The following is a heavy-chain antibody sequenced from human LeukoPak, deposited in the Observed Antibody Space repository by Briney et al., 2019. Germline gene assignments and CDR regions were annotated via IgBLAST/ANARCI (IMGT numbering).Heavy chain of an antibody. J-gene: IGHJ4*02. V-gene: IGHV4-59*01. CDR3: AGSEVDIVATVFDY. Sequence: PSETLSLTCTVSGGSISSYYWSWIRQPPGKGLEWIGYIYYSGSTNYNPSLKSRVTISVDTSKNQFSLKLSSVTAADTAVYYCAGSEVDIVATVFDYWGQGTLVTVSS. D-gene: IGHD5-12*01. CDR2: IYYSGST. CDR1: GGSISSYY.